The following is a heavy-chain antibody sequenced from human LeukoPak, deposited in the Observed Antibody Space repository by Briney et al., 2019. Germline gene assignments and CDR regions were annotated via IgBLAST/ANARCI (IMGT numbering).Heavy chain of an antibody. CDR3: ARGGDYYDSSGYSRLFDY. J-gene: IGHJ4*02. V-gene: IGHV1-18*01. CDR1: GYTFTSYG. D-gene: IGHD3-22*01. CDR2: ISAYNGNT. Sequence: GASVTVSCKASGYTFTSYGISWVRQAPGQGLEWMGWISAYNGNTNYAQKLQGRVTMTTDTSTSTAYMELRSLRSDDTAVYYCARGGDYYDSSGYSRLFDYWGQGTLVTVSS.